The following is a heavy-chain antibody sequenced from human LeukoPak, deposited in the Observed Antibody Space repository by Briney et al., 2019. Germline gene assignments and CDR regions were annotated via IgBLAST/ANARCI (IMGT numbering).Heavy chain of an antibody. J-gene: IGHJ6*02. V-gene: IGHV1-69*01. CDR2: IIPIFGTP. CDR1: GGTSSSYA. CDR3: ARALGDYYYGMDV. Sequence: ASVMVSCKASGGTSSSYAISEVRQATGQGLEWMGGIIPIFGTPNYAQKFQGRVTITADESTSTAYMELSSLRSEDTAVYYCARALGDYYYGMDVWGQGTTVTVSS.